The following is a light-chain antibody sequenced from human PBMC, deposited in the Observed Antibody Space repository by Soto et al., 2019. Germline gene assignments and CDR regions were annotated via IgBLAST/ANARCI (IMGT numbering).Light chain of an antibody. CDR2: EVS. V-gene: IGLV2-23*02. CDR3: CSYAGSSTLVV. Sequence: QSVLTQPASVSGSPGQSITISCTGTSRDVGSYNLVSWYQQHPGKAPKLMIYEVSKRPSGVSNRFSGSKSGNTASLTISGLQAEDEADYYCCSYAGSSTLVVFGGGTKLTVL. CDR1: SRDVGSYNL. J-gene: IGLJ2*01.